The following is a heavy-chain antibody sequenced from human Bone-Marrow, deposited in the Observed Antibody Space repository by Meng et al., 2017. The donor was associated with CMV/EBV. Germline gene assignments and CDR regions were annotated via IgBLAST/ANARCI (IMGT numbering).Heavy chain of an antibody. Sequence: GESLKISCAASGFTFSNAWMSWVRQAPGKGLEWVGRIKSKTDGGTTDYAAPVKGRFTISRDNSKNTLYLQMNSLRAEDTAVYYCAKGEYQLLLHFDYWGQGTLVTVSS. V-gene: IGHV3-15*01. CDR3: AKGEYQLLLHFDY. J-gene: IGHJ4*02. CDR2: IKSKTDGGTT. D-gene: IGHD2-2*01. CDR1: GFTFSNAW.